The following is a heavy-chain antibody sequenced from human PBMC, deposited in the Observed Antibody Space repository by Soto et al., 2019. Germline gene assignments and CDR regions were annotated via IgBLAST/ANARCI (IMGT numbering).Heavy chain of an antibody. J-gene: IGHJ4*02. Sequence: QVQLVQSGAEVKKPGASVKVSCKASGYTFTSYGISWVRQAPGQGLEWMGWISAYNGNTNYAQKLQGRVTMTTDTSTSTANKELRSLRADDTYVYYCARTPRYYYNISSRASEDDWGQGTLVTVSS. CDR1: GYTFTSYG. D-gene: IGHD3-22*01. CDR2: ISAYNGNT. V-gene: IGHV1-18*01. CDR3: ARTPRYYYNISSRASEDD.